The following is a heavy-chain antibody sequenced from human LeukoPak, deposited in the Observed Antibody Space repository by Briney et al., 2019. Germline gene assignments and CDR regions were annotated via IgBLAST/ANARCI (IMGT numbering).Heavy chain of an antibody. D-gene: IGHD1-26*01. CDR3: ARRRTSSGSSDY. J-gene: IGHJ4*02. CDR2: IYTSGST. CDR1: GGSISSGSYY. V-gene: IGHV4-61*02. Sequence: SETLSLTCTVSGGSISSGSYYWSWIRQPAGKGLEWIGRIYTSGSTDYNPSLKSRVTISVDTSKNQFSLKLSSVTAADTAVYYCARRRTSSGSSDYWGQGTLVTVSS.